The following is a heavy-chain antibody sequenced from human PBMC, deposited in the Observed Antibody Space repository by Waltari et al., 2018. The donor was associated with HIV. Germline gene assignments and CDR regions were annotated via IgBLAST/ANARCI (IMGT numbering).Heavy chain of an antibody. V-gene: IGHV1-18*01. CDR2: ISGYNGNT. J-gene: IGHJ6*03. CDR1: GYTFPSYG. Sequence: QVQLVQSGAEVKKPGASVKVSCKASGYTFPSYGINWVRQAPGQGLEWMGRISGYNGNTNYAQNLQGRITMTKDTSTSTAYMELRSLRPDDTAVYYCARRDLRYYYMDDWGKGTKVTVSS. CDR3: ARRDLRYYYMDD.